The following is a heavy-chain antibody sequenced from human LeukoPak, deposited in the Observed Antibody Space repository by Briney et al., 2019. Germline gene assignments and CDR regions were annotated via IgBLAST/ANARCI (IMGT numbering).Heavy chain of an antibody. CDR3: ATGDKELLFKRRKGGFDP. Sequence: GGSLRLSCTVSGFTVSTNSMSWVRQAPGKGLEWVSSISSSSSYIYYADSVKGRFTIFRDNAKNSLYLQMNSLRAEDTAVYYCATGDKELLFKRRKGGFDPWGQGTLVTVSS. D-gene: IGHD2-2*01. CDR1: GFTVSTNS. J-gene: IGHJ5*02. CDR2: ISSSSSYI. V-gene: IGHV3-21*01.